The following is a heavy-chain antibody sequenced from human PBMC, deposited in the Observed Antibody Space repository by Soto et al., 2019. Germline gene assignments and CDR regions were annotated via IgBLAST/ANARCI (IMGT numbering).Heavy chain of an antibody. J-gene: IGHJ4*02. CDR2: ISYSGSS. CDR1: ARSNIRDCYY. Sequence: PSETLSLTCTLSARSNIRDCYYWIWIRQHPGKGLEWIAYISYSGSSYSNPSLKSRVTISADTSKNQFSLRLTSVTAADTAVYFCARATPAGSADFWGQGTLVTVS. D-gene: IGHD2-2*01. CDR3: ARATPAGSADF. V-gene: IGHV4-31*03.